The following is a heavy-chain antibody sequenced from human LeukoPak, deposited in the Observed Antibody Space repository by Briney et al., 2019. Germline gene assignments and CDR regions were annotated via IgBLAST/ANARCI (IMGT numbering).Heavy chain of an antibody. J-gene: IGHJ4*02. CDR2: INKDATAK. Sequence: GGSLRLSCTASGFTVSSNYMSWVRQAPGKGLEWVANINKDATAKYYVDSVKGRFTISRDNAKNSLYLQMNGLRAEDTAVYYCAREDWFHFDYWGQETLVTVSS. D-gene: IGHD3-10*01. CDR3: AREDWFHFDY. CDR1: GFTVSSNY. V-gene: IGHV3-7*03.